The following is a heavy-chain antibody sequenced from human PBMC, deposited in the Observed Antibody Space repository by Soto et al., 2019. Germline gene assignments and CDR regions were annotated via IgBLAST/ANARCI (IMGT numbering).Heavy chain of an antibody. J-gene: IGHJ4*02. Sequence: GGSLRLSCAASGFTFSTYIMNWVRQAPGKGLEWVSTISGSGGSTYYADSVKGRFTISRDNSKNTLYLQMNSLRAEDTAVYYCAKDQGSSWYEIDYWGQGTLVTVSS. CDR2: ISGSGGST. CDR3: AKDQGSSWYEIDY. CDR1: GFTFSTYI. D-gene: IGHD6-13*01. V-gene: IGHV3-23*01.